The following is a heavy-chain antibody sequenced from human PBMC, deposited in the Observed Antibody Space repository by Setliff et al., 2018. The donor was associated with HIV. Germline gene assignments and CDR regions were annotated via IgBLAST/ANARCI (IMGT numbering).Heavy chain of an antibody. CDR3: ARAYYHDSSGYQGFDY. CDR2: ISAYNLNT. CDR1: GYTFSRYG. Sequence: ASVKVSCKTSGYTFSRYGFSWVRQAPGQGLEWMGWISAYNLNTNYAQKFQGRVTMTTDTSASTGYMELRSLRSDDTAVYYFARAYYHDSSGYQGFDYWGQGTLVTVS. J-gene: IGHJ4*02. D-gene: IGHD3-22*01. V-gene: IGHV1-18*01.